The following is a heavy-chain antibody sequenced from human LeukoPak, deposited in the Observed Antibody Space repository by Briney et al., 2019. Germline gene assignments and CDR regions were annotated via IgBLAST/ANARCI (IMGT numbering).Heavy chain of an antibody. CDR3: AKPSGSGVDY. CDR1: GFTFSSYA. V-gene: IGHV3-23*01. D-gene: IGHD6-25*01. J-gene: IGHJ4*02. Sequence: GGSLRLSCAASGFTFSSYAMSCVRQAPGKGLEWVSAISGSGGSTYYAESVKGRFTISRDNAKNSLYLQMNSLRAEDTAVYYCAKPSGSGVDYWGQGTRVTVSS. CDR2: ISGSGGST.